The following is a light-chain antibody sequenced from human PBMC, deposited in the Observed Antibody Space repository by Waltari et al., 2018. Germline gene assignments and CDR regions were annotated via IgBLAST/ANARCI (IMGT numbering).Light chain of an antibody. CDR3: SSYAGSSKGV. CDR1: SSDVGDYKR. Sequence: QSALSQPASVSGSPGQSITISCTGTSSDVGDYKRVSWYQQHPGKAPKLMFYAVSKRPSGVSDLFSGSKSGDMASLTISGRQPEDEAEYFCSSYAGSSKGVFGGGTNVTVL. J-gene: IGLJ2*01. CDR2: AVS. V-gene: IGLV2-23*02.